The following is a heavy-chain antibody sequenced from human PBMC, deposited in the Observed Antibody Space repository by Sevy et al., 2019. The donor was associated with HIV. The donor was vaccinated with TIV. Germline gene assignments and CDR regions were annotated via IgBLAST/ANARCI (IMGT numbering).Heavy chain of an antibody. CDR1: GGTFSSYA. V-gene: IGHV1-69*13. Sequence: SSVKVSCKASGGTFSSYAISWVRQAPGQGLEWMGWIIPIFGTANYAQKFQGRVTITADESTSTAYMELSSLRSEDTAVYYCAAKWELKGDYYYYGMDVWGQGTTVTVSS. CDR3: AAKWELKGDYYYYGMDV. J-gene: IGHJ6*02. D-gene: IGHD1-26*01. CDR2: IIPIFGTA.